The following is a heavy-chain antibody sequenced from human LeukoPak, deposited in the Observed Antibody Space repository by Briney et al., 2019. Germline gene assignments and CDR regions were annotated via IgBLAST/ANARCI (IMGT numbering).Heavy chain of an antibody. CDR2: IWYDGSNK. Sequence: QPGRSLRLSCAASGFTFSSYGMHWVRQAPGKGLEWVAVIWYDGSNKYYADSVKGRFTISRDNSKNTLYLQMNSLRAEDTAVYYCAKEGTGIHFDYWGQGTLVTVSS. V-gene: IGHV3-33*06. CDR1: GFTFSSYG. CDR3: AKEGTGIHFDY. J-gene: IGHJ4*02. D-gene: IGHD1-1*01.